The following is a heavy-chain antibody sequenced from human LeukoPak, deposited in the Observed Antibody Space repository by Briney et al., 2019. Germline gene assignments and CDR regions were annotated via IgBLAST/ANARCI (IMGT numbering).Heavy chain of an antibody. CDR3: ARDSLARPLGY. CDR1: GFTFSSYS. V-gene: IGHV3-48*01. D-gene: IGHD6-6*01. J-gene: IGHJ4*02. CDR2: ISSSSSAN. Sequence: GSLRLSCAASGFTFSSYSMNWVRQAPGKGLEWVSYISSSSSANYYADSVKGRFTISRDNAKNSLYLQMNSLRAEDTAVYYCARDSLARPLGYWGQGTLVTVSS.